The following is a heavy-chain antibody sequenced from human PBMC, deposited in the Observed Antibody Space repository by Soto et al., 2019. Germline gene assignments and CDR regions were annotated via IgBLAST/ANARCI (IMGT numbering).Heavy chain of an antibody. CDR2: ISSSSSTI. CDR1: GFTVSSNC. J-gene: IGHJ5*02. CDR3: ARDVSGLNWFDP. Sequence: GGSLRLSCAASGFTVSSNCMNWVRQAPGKGLEWVSYISSSSSTIYYADSVKGRFTISRDNAKNSLYLQMNSLRDEDTAVYYCARDVSGLNWFDPWGQGTLVTVSS. D-gene: IGHD5-12*01. V-gene: IGHV3-48*02.